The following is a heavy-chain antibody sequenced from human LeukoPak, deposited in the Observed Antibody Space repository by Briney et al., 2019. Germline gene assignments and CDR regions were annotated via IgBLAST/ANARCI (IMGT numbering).Heavy chain of an antibody. CDR1: AFTFSSYS. J-gene: IGHJ4*02. Sequence: GGSLRLSCAASAFTFSSYSMNWVRQAPGKGLEWVSSITRSSSYIYYADSLKGRFTISRDNSKNTLYLQMSSLRAEDTALYYCVKDKATAGFDYWGQGTLVTVSS. V-gene: IGHV3-21*01. CDR2: ITRSSSYI. CDR3: VKDKATAGFDY. D-gene: IGHD6-13*01.